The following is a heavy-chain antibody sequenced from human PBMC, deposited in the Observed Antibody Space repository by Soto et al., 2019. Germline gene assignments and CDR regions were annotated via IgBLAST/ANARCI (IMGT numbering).Heavy chain of an antibody. V-gene: IGHV4-59*08. CDR2: IYYSGST. J-gene: IGHJ5*02. CDR1: GGSISSYY. D-gene: IGHD2-15*01. Sequence: SETLSLTCTVSGGSISSYYWSWIRQPPGKGLEWIGYIYYSGSTNYNPSLKSRVTISVDTSKNQFSLKLGSVTAADTAVYYCARHHHLGSLAGWFDPWGQGTLVTVSS. CDR3: ARHHHLGSLAGWFDP.